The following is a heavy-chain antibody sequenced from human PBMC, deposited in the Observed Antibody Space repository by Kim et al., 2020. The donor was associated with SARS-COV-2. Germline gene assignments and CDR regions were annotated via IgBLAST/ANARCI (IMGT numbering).Heavy chain of an antibody. D-gene: IGHD3-10*01. J-gene: IGHJ6*02. CDR3: ATSRDYNYYGIDV. CDR1: GFTVSSNY. V-gene: IGHV3-53*01. Sequence: GGSLRLSCAASGFTVSSNYMAWVRQAPGKGLDWVSIIYGGGSTYYADSVKGRFTISRDNSKNTLYLQMNSLRVDDTAVYYCATSRDYNYYGIDVWGQGTTVTVSS. CDR2: IYGGGST.